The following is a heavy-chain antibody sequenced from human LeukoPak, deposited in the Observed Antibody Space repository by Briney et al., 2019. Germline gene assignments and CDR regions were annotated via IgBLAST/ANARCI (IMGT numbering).Heavy chain of an antibody. Sequence: GRSLRLSCAASGFTFDDYAMHWVRQAPGKGLEWVSGISWNSGSIGYADSVKGRFTISRDNAKNSLYLQMNSLRAEDMALYYCARTNFQWLVTGAFDIWGQGTMVTVSS. J-gene: IGHJ3*02. CDR3: ARTNFQWLVTGAFDI. CDR2: ISWNSGSI. V-gene: IGHV3-9*03. D-gene: IGHD6-19*01. CDR1: GFTFDDYA.